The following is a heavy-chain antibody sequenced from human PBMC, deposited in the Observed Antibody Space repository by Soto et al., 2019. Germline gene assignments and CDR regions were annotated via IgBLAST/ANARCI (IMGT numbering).Heavy chain of an antibody. CDR2: INLRGGTT. Sequence: QVQLMQSGAEVRKSGASVRLSCETSGYNFNQYYIHWVRQAPGQGLEWMGIINLRGGTTEYAHKFRGRVTVTSDTSTSTAYMELRSLRSEDTAIYFCARGPDDSDVPRWDYWGQGTLVTVSS. CDR3: ARGPDDSDVPRWDY. J-gene: IGHJ4*02. V-gene: IGHV1-46*02. CDR1: GYNFNQYY. D-gene: IGHD4-17*01.